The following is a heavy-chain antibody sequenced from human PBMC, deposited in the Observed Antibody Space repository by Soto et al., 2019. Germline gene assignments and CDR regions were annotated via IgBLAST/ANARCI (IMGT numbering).Heavy chain of an antibody. CDR2: IWYDGSNT. D-gene: IGHD2-2*02. CDR1: GYNFNDYG. Sequence: QVQLVESGGGVVQPGRSLRLSCVASGYNFNDYGIHWVRQAPGKGLEWVAVIWYDGSNTRYADSVKGRFTISRDSSKNTVFLQMKNPRAEERAVYFFVRENTPPFCDSWGQGTLVTVTS. J-gene: IGHJ4*02. V-gene: IGHV3-33*01. CDR3: VRENTPPFCDS.